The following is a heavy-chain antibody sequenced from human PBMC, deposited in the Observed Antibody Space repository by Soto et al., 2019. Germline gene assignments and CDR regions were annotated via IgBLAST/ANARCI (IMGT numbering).Heavy chain of an antibody. V-gene: IGHV3-48*01. CDR3: AGGTMTAVSKTDS. J-gene: IGHJ4*02. D-gene: IGHD4-17*01. CDR2: ISNTGSTI. Sequence: EVQLVESGGGLVQPGGSLRLSCAASGFTFTTYSMNWVRLAPGKGLEWLSYISNTGSTIYYADSVKGRFTISRDNAKNSLYLQMSGLRVEDTAVYYCAGGTMTAVSKTDSWGQGALVTVSS. CDR1: GFTFTTYS.